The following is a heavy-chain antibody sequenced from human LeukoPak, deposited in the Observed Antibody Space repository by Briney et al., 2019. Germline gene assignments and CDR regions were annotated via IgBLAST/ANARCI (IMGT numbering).Heavy chain of an antibody. D-gene: IGHD3-22*01. V-gene: IGHV4-39*07. CDR2: VFYNGAT. CDR1: GGSISSSIYY. Sequence: SETLSLTCIVSGGSISSSIYYWAWVRQPPGKGLEWIGTVFYNGATQYSPSLRSRVTISIDTSTNQFSLKLTSVTAADTALYYCARGDPDSSGYYFDYWGQGTLVTVSS. J-gene: IGHJ4*02. CDR3: ARGDPDSSGYYFDY.